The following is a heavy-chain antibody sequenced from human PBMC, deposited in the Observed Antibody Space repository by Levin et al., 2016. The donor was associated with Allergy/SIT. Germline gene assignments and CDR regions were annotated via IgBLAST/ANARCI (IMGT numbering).Heavy chain of an antibody. Sequence: GESLKISCSASGFTFSSYAMHWVRQAPGKGLEYVSAISSNGGSTYYADSVKGRFTISRDNSKNTLYLQMSSLRAEDTAVYYCVKVVGMATITDAFDIWGQGTMVTVSS. CDR2: ISSNGGST. D-gene: IGHD5-24*01. J-gene: IGHJ3*02. CDR1: GFTFSSYA. CDR3: VKVVGMATITDAFDI. V-gene: IGHV3-64D*06.